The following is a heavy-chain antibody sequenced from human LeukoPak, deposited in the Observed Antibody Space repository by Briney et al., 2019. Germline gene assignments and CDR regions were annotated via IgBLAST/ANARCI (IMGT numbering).Heavy chain of an antibody. CDR3: ASLYCSSTSCYTFKHYYMDV. V-gene: IGHV4-39*01. Sequence: PSETLSLTCTVSGGSISSSSYYWGWIRQPPGKGLEWIGSIYYSGSTYYNPSLKSRVTKSVDTSKNQFSLKLSSVTAADTAVYHCASLYCSSTSCYTFKHYYMDVWGKGTTVIVSS. CDR2: IYYSGST. J-gene: IGHJ6*03. CDR1: GGSISSSSYY. D-gene: IGHD2-2*02.